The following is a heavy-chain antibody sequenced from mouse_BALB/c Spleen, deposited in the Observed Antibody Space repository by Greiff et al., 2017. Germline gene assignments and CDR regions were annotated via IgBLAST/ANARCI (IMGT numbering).Heavy chain of an antibody. CDR3: AIYYYGRGFAY. CDR2: ISYSGST. D-gene: IGHD1-1*01. V-gene: IGHV3-2*02. J-gene: IGHJ3*01. Sequence: VQLKESGPGLVKPSQSLSLTCTVTGYSITSDYAWNWIRQFPGNKLEWMGYISYSGSTSYNPSLKSRISITRDTSKNQFFLQLNSVTTEDTATYYCAIYYYGRGFAYWGQGTLVTVSA. CDR1: GYSITSDYA.